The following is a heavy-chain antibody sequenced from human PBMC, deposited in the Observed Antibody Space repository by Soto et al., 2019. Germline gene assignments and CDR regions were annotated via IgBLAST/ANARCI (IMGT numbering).Heavy chain of an antibody. V-gene: IGHV3-74*01. D-gene: IGHD3-10*01. J-gene: IGHJ4*02. CDR3: AKDKGPLYYGSGIYYFDY. CDR2: INSDGSST. Sequence: GGSLRLSCAASGFTFSSYWMYWVRQAPGKGLVWVSRINSDGSSTSYADSVKGRFTIPRDNAKNTLYLQMNSLRAEDTAVYYCAKDKGPLYYGSGIYYFDYWGQGTLVTVSS. CDR1: GFTFSSYW.